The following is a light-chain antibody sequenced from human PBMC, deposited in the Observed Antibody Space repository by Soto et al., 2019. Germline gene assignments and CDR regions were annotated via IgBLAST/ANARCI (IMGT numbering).Light chain of an antibody. CDR2: DVS. CDR1: SSDVSGYNF. Sequence: QSALTQPASVSGSPGQSITISCTGTSSDVSGYNFVSWYQQHPGKAPKLIVSDVSNRPSGVSNRFSGSKSGNTASLTISGLQAEDEADYYCSSYTSSSTRVFGTGTKLTVL. V-gene: IGLV2-14*03. J-gene: IGLJ1*01. CDR3: SSYTSSSTRV.